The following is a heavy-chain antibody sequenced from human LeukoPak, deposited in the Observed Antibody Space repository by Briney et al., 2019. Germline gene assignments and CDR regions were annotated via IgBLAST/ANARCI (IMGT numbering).Heavy chain of an antibody. CDR1: GYTFTAYY. CDR3: ARRECGGGTCTFDY. Sequence: GASVKVSCKASGYTFTAYYMHWVRQDPGQGLEWLGWININSGGTNYAQKFQGRVTMTRDTSISTAYMELSRLRSDDTAVYFCARRECGGGTCTFDYWGQGTLVTVSS. J-gene: IGHJ4*02. CDR2: ININSGGT. V-gene: IGHV1-2*02. D-gene: IGHD2-15*01.